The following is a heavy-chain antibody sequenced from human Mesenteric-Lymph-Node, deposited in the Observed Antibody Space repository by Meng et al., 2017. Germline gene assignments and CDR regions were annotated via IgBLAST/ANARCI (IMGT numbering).Heavy chain of an antibody. CDR3: ARGDYNYYYYYGMDV. CDR1: RYSIGSGYY. Sequence: SETLSLTCAVSRYSIGSGYYWNWIRQPPGKGLEWIGSIYHSGNTYYNPSLKSRVTISVDTSKNQFSLKLSSVTAADTAVYYCARGDYNYYYYYGMDVWGQGTTVTVSS. V-gene: IGHV4-38-2*01. D-gene: IGHD3-10*01. CDR2: IYHSGNT. J-gene: IGHJ6*02.